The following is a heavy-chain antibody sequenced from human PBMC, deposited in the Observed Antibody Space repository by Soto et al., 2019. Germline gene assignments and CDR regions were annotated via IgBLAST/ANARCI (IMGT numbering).Heavy chain of an antibody. J-gene: IGHJ4*02. CDR3: ARDTQDDFWSGYYRDY. V-gene: IGHV3-48*02. D-gene: IGHD3-3*01. Sequence: GGSLRLSCAYSGFTFSSYSMNWLRQAPGKGLEWVSYISSSSSTIYYADSVKGRCTISRDNAKNSLYLQMNRLRDEDTAVYYCARDTQDDFWSGYYRDYWGQGT. CDR2: ISSSSSTI. CDR1: GFTFSSYS.